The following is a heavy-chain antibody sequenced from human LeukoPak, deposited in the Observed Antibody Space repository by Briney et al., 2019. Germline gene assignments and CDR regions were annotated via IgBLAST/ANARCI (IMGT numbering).Heavy chain of an antibody. V-gene: IGHV3-53*01. CDR2: IYSGGST. CDR3: ARDRVAAAGNSYYGMDV. CDR1: GFTVSSNY. Sequence: PGGSLRLSCAASGFTVSSNYMSWFRQAPGKGLEWVSVIYSGGSTYYADSVKGRFTISRDNSKNTLYLQMNSLRAEDTAVYYCARDRVAAAGNSYYGMDVWGQGTTVTVSS. J-gene: IGHJ6*02. D-gene: IGHD6-13*01.